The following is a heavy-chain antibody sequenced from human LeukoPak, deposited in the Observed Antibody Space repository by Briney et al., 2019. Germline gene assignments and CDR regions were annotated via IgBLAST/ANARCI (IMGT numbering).Heavy chain of an antibody. J-gene: IGHJ6*02. CDR1: GFTFSNAW. CDR3: TTDMYYDFWSGYDRARYYYYGMDV. D-gene: IGHD3-3*01. V-gene: IGHV3-15*01. CDR2: IKSKTDGGTT. Sequence: GGSLRLSCAASGFTFSNAWMSWVRQAPGKGREWVGRIKSKTDGGTTDYAAPVKGRFTISRDDSKNTLYLQMNSLKTEDTAVYYCTTDMYYDFWSGYDRARYYYYGMDVWGQGTTVTVSS.